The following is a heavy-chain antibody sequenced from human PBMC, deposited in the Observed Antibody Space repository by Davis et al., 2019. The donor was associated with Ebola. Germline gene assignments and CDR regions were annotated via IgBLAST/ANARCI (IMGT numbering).Heavy chain of an antibody. D-gene: IGHD4-17*01. V-gene: IGHV4-34*01. CDR3: ARDRYSTVTTFYGLDV. Sequence: MPSETLSLTCTVSGGSISSYYWSWIRQPPGKGLEWIGEINHSGSTNYNPSLKSRVAISVDTSKNQFSLKLSSVTAADTAVYYCARDRYSTVTTFYGLDVWGQGTTVTVSS. J-gene: IGHJ6*02. CDR1: GGSISSYY. CDR2: INHSGST.